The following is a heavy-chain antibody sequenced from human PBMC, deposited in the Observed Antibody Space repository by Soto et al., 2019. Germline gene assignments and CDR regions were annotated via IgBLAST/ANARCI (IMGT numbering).Heavy chain of an antibody. V-gene: IGHV3-23*01. D-gene: IGHD3-9*01. Sequence: GGSLRLSCAASGFTFSSYAMSCVRQAPGKGLEWVSAISGSGGSTYYADPVKGRFTISRDNSKNTLYLQMNSLRAEDTAVYYCAKRLGLTGYYFDYWGQGTLVTVSS. CDR2: ISGSGGST. CDR1: GFTFSSYA. CDR3: AKRLGLTGYYFDY. J-gene: IGHJ4*02.